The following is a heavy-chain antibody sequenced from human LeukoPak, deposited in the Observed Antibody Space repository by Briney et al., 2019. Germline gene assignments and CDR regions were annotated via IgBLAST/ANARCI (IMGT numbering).Heavy chain of an antibody. D-gene: IGHD3-16*02. CDR3: ARGADYIWGSYRYKPAARPFDY. J-gene: IGHJ4*02. V-gene: IGHV4-34*01. CDR1: GESFSGYY. Sequence: PSETLFLACAVYGESFSGYYWSWIRQPPGRGLEWIGEINHSGSTNYNPSLKSRVTISVDTSKNQFSLKLSSVTAADTAVYYCARGADYIWGSYRYKPAARPFDYWGQGTLVTVSS. CDR2: INHSGST.